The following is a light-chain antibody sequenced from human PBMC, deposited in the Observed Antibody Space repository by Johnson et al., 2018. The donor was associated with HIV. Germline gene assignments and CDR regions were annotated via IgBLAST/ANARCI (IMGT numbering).Light chain of an antibody. Sequence: SVLTQPPSVSAAPGQKVTISCSGSSSNIGNNYVSWYQQLPGTAPKLLIYENNKRPSGIPDRFSGSKSGTSATLGTTGLQTGDEADYYCGTWDSSLSAGCYVFGTGTKVTVL. CDR3: GTWDSSLSAGCYV. CDR1: SSNIGNNY. J-gene: IGLJ1*01. V-gene: IGLV1-51*02. CDR2: ENN.